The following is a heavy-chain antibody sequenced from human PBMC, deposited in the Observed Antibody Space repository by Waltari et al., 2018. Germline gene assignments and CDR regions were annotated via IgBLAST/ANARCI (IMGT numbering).Heavy chain of an antibody. D-gene: IGHD2-2*01. CDR2: IYYRVST. V-gene: IGHV4-59*01. CDR1: GGSISSYY. J-gene: IGHJ2*01. Sequence: QVQLQESGPGLVQPSETLSLTCTVSGGSISSYYWSWIRQPPGKGLEWIGYIYYRVSTNYYPSLRRRRTIAVETSKNQLSRKLSSVTAADTAVYYGARYIVVVPAAIRYFDLWGRGTLVTVSS. CDR3: ARYIVVVPAAIRYFDL.